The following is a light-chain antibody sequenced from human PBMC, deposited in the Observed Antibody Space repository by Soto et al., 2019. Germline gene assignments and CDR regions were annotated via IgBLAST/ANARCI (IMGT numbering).Light chain of an antibody. J-gene: IGKJ1*01. CDR2: ATS. CDR3: QQYGSSGT. V-gene: IGKV3-20*01. CDR1: QSLSSN. Sequence: EIVLTQSPDTLYVSPGERATLSCRASQSLSSNVAWYQQRPRQAPRLLIYATSSRASDVPARFSGSGSGTEFTLTISRLEPEDFAVYYCQQYGSSGTFGQGTKVDIK.